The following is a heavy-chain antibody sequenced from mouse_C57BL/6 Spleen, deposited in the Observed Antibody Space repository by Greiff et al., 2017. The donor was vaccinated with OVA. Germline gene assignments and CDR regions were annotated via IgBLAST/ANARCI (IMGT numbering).Heavy chain of an antibody. D-gene: IGHD2-2*01. Sequence: VQLQQPGAELVRPGSSVKLSCKASGYTFTSYWMDWVKQRPGQGLEWIGNIYPSDSETHYNQKFKDKATLTVDKSSSTAYMQLSSLTSEDSAVYYCARKGIWLKGAMDYWGQGTSVTVSS. CDR2: IYPSDSET. J-gene: IGHJ4*01. CDR1: GYTFTSYW. V-gene: IGHV1-61*01. CDR3: ARKGIWLKGAMDY.